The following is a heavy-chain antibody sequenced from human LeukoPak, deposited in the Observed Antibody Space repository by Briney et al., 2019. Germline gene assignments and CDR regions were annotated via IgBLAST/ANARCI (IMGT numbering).Heavy chain of an antibody. D-gene: IGHD2-2*01. CDR1: GYTFTGYY. CDR3: ARGTCSSTSCYFWFDP. CDR2: INPNSGGT. J-gene: IGHJ5*02. Sequence: ASVKVSCKASGYTFTGYYMHWVRQTPGQGLAWMGWINPNSGGTNYAQKFQGRVTMTRDTSISTAYMELSSLRSEDTDVYYCARGTCSSTSCYFWFDPWGQGTLVTVSS. V-gene: IGHV1-2*02.